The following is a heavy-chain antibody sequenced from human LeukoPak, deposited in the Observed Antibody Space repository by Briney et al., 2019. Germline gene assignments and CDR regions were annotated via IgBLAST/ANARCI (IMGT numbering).Heavy chain of an antibody. CDR1: GGSISSYY. V-gene: IGHV4-59*12. CDR3: ARDGSGSYGRAFDI. J-gene: IGHJ3*02. CDR2: IYYSGST. D-gene: IGHD1-26*01. Sequence: PSETLSLTCTVSGGSISSYYWSWIRQPPGKGLEWIGYIYYSGSTNYNPSLKSRVTISVDTSKNQFSLKLSSVTAADTAVYYCARDGSGSYGRAFDIWGQGTMVTVSS.